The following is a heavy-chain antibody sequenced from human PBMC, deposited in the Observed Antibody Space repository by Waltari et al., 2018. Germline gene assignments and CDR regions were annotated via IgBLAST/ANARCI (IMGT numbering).Heavy chain of an antibody. CDR3: ARDRGRGLYLDT. CDR1: GESVSSNYV. Sequence: QLQLQESGPGLVKPSGTLSLSCAVSGESVSSNYVWNWVRQSPQRGLEWIAQVYGGGRTNYNPSFASRVTVSIDPSNNLFSLKMTSATAADTAVYYCARDRGRGLYLDTWGPGTLVAVS. CDR2: VYGGGRT. V-gene: IGHV4-4*02. D-gene: IGHD2-15*01. J-gene: IGHJ5*02.